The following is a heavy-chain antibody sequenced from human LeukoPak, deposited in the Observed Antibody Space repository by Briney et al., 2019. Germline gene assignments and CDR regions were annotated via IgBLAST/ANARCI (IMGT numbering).Heavy chain of an antibody. J-gene: IGHJ1*01. CDR1: GFTFSSYS. D-gene: IGHD2-2*02. CDR3: AREPAWTYCSSTSCYKKPEYFQH. V-gene: IGHV3-48*01. Sequence: GGSLRLSCAASGFTFSSYSMNWVRQAPGKGLEWVSYISSSSSTIYYADSVKGRFTISRDNAKNSLYLQMNSLRAEDTAVYYCAREPAWTYCSSTSCYKKPEYFQHWGQGTLVTVSS. CDR2: ISSSSSTI.